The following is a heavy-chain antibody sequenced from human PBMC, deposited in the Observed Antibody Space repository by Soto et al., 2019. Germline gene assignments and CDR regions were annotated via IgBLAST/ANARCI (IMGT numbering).Heavy chain of an antibody. Sequence: QVQLVQSGAEVKKPGASVKVSCKASGYTFTSYAMHWVRQAPGQRLEWMGWINAGNGNTKYSQRFQGRVTITRDTSANTAYMELCSLRSEYTSVYYCAREGALRDFLCGYPPGMDVWGQGTTVTFSS. CDR3: AREGALRDFLCGYPPGMDV. CDR2: INAGNGNT. D-gene: IGHD3-3*01. CDR1: GYTFTSYA. V-gene: IGHV1-3*01. J-gene: IGHJ6*02.